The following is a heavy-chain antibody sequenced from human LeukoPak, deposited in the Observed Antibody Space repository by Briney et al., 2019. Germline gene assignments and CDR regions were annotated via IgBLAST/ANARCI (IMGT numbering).Heavy chain of an antibody. D-gene: IGHD5-12*01. CDR3: TRHAFGYDSSRVTDY. J-gene: IGHJ4*02. CDR1: GFTFSGSA. V-gene: IGHV3-73*01. CDR2: IRSKANSYAT. Sequence: GGSLRLSCAASGFTFSGSAMHWVRQASRKGLEWVGRIRSKANSYATAYAASVKGRFTISRDDSKNTAYLQMNSLKTEDTAVYYCTRHAFGYDSSRVTDYWGQGTLVTVSS.